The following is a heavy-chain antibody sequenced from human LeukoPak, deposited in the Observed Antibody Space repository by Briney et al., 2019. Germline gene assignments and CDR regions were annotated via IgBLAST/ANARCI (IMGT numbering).Heavy chain of an antibody. J-gene: IGHJ6*03. Sequence: SETLSLTCTVSGGSISRFYWSWIRQPAGKGLEWIGRIYTSGSTNYNPSLKSRVTMSVDTSKNQFSLKLTSVTAADSAVYYCARDFKDSSSSMLYYYYYYMDVWGKGTTVTVSS. CDR1: GGSISRFY. D-gene: IGHD6-6*01. CDR3: ARDFKDSSSSMLYYYYYYMDV. CDR2: IYTSGST. V-gene: IGHV4-4*07.